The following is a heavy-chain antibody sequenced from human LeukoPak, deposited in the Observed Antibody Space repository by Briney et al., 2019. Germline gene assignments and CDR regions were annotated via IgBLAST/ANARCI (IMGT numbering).Heavy chain of an antibody. CDR1: GFTFSSYG. V-gene: IGHV3-33*06. CDR3: AKDLCYYYDSSGPFDY. D-gene: IGHD3-22*01. CDR2: IWYDGSNK. Sequence: GGSLRLSCAASGFTFSSYGMHWVRQAPGKGLEWVAVIWYDGSNKYYADSVKGRFTISRDNSKNTLYLQMNSLGAEDTAVYYCAKDLCYYYDSSGPFDYWGQGTLVTVSS. J-gene: IGHJ4*02.